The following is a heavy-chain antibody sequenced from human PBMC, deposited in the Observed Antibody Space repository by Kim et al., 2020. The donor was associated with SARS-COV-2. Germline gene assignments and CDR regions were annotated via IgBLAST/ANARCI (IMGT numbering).Heavy chain of an antibody. J-gene: IGHJ3*02. CDR2: IYYSGST. CDR3: ARATSITMIVVVINAFDI. Sequence: SETLSLTCTVSGGSISSGGYYWSWIRQHPGKGLEWIGYIYYSGSTYYNPSLKSRVTISVDTSKNQFSLKLSSVTAADTAVYYCARATSITMIVVVINAFDIWRKGTMVTVSS. CDR1: GGSISSGGYY. D-gene: IGHD3-22*01. V-gene: IGHV4-31*03.